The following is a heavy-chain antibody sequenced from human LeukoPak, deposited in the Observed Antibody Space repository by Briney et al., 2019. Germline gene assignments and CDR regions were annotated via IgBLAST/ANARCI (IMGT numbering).Heavy chain of an antibody. CDR3: ARDEGYCSGGSCGPFDP. Sequence: SETLSLTCTVSGGSISSYYWSWIRQPPGKGLEWIGYIYYSGSTNYNPSLKSRVTISVDTSRNQFSLKLSSVTAADTAVYYCARDEGYCSGGSCGPFDPWGQGTLVTVSS. CDR1: GGSISSYY. J-gene: IGHJ5*02. D-gene: IGHD2-15*01. V-gene: IGHV4-59*01. CDR2: IYYSGST.